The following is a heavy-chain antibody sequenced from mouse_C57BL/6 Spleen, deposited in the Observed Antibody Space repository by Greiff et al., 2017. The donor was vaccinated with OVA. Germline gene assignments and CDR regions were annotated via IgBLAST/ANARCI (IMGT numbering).Heavy chain of an antibody. CDR2: IHPNSGST. CDR3: ARSPTVVAEDD. CDR1: GYTFTSYW. J-gene: IGHJ4*01. V-gene: IGHV1-64*01. D-gene: IGHD1-1*01. Sequence: QVQLQQPGAELVKPGASVKLSCKASGYTFTSYWMHWVKQRPGQGLEWIGMIHPNSGSTNYNEKFKSKATLTVDKSSSTAYMQLSSLTSEDSAVYYCARSPTVVAEDDWGQGTSVTVSS.